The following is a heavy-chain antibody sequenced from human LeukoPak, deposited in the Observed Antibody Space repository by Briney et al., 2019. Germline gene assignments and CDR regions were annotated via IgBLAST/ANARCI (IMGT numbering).Heavy chain of an antibody. CDR2: IKQDGSEK. Sequence: GGSLRLSCAASGFTFSSYWMSWVRQAPGKGLEWVANIKQDGSEKYYVDSVKGRFTISRDNAKNSLYLQMNGLRVEDTAIYYCARVYYASWSGQPLSQHWLDPWGQGTLVTVSS. D-gene: IGHD3-3*01. V-gene: IGHV3-7*04. CDR1: GFTFSSYW. J-gene: IGHJ5*02. CDR3: ARVYYASWSGQPLSQHWLDP.